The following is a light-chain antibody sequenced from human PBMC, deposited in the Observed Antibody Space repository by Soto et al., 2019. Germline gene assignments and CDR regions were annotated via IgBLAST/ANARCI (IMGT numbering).Light chain of an antibody. V-gene: IGKV1-27*01. Sequence: DIQMTQSPSSLSASVGDRVTIACRASQGIRNYLAWYQQKPGKVPKLLIYAASTLHSGVPSRFSGSGSGTDFTLTISSLQPEDFATYYCQQSYSTPTWTFGQGTKVEIK. CDR1: QGIRNY. J-gene: IGKJ1*01. CDR2: AAS. CDR3: QQSYSTPTWT.